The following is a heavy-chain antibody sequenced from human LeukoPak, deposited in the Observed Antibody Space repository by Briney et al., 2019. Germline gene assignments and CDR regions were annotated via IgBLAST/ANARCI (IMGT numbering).Heavy chain of an antibody. Sequence: ASETLSLTCTVSGGSMSSYYWSWIRQPPGKGLEWIGYIYYSGSTKYNPSLKSRVTISVDTSKNQFSLKLSSVTAADTAVYYCARGARAGYNLEPFDYWGQGTLVTVSS. CDR1: GGSMSSYY. CDR3: ARGARAGYNLEPFDY. V-gene: IGHV4-59*08. J-gene: IGHJ4*02. CDR2: IYYSGST. D-gene: IGHD5-24*01.